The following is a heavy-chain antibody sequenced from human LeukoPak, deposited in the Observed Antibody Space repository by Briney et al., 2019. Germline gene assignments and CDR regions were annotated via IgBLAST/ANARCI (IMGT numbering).Heavy chain of an antibody. D-gene: IGHD4-17*01. CDR2: IWSDSTNK. J-gene: IGHJ4*02. V-gene: IGHV3-33*01. CDR3: ARDRLTTVTTFHFDY. CDR1: GFTFSTYA. Sequence: GGSLRLSCAASGFTFSTYAMHWVRQAPGKGLEQVAVIWSDSTNKYYADSVRGRFTISRDNSKNTLYLQMSSLRAEDTAMYYCARDRLTTVTTFHFDYWGQGTLVTVSS.